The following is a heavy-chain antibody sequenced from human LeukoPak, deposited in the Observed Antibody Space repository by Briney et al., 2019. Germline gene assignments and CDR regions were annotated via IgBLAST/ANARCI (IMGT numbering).Heavy chain of an antibody. Sequence: PGGSLRLSCAASGFTFSSYSMNWVRQAPGKGLEWVSVIYSGGSTYYADSVKGRFTISRDNSKNTLYLQMNSLRAEDTAVYYCASPPPGRRTLSFDYWGQGTLVTVSS. CDR1: GFTFSSYS. CDR2: IYSGGST. CDR3: ASPPPGRRTLSFDY. J-gene: IGHJ4*02. V-gene: IGHV3-66*01. D-gene: IGHD2/OR15-2a*01.